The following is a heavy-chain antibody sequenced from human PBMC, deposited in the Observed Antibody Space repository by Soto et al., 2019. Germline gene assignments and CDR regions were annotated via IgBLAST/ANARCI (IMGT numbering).Heavy chain of an antibody. J-gene: IGHJ4*02. V-gene: IGHV3-23*01. CDR2: ISGGSDIT. CDR1: GFTFGSYT. D-gene: IGHD4-17*01. Sequence: GSLRVSFAASGFTFGSYTMSWVRQAPGKGLEWVSVISGGSDITSYADSVKGRFTISRDNSKSTLYLQTNSLRAEDTAIYYCAKGSTVATRHFDYWGQGTLVTVSS. CDR3: AKGSTVATRHFDY.